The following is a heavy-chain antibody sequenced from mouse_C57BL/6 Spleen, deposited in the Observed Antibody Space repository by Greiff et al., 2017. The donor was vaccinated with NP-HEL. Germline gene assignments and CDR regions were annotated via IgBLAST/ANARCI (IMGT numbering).Heavy chain of an antibody. CDR2: IDPSDSYT. CDR3: ARSGQLRLPFAY. J-gene: IGHJ3*01. V-gene: IGHV1-50*01. CDR1: GYTFTSYW. Sequence: VQLQQSGAELVKPGASVKLSCKASGYTFTSYWMQWVKQRPGQGLEWIGEIDPSDSYTNYNQKFTGKATLTVDTSASTAYMQLSSLTSEDSAVYYCARSGQLRLPFAYWGQGTLVTVSA. D-gene: IGHD3-2*02.